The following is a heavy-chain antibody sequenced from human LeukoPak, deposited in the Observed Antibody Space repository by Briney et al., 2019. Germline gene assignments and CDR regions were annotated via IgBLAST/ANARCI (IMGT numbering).Heavy chain of an antibody. D-gene: IGHD3-22*01. V-gene: IGHV4-34*01. CDR1: GGSFSGYY. J-gene: IGHJ3*02. CDR2: INHSGSI. CDR3: ARPSITMIVGAFDI. Sequence: PSETLSLTCAVYGGSFSGYYWSWIRQPPGKGLEWIGEINHSGSINYNPSLKSRVTISVDTSKNQFSLKLSSVTAADTAVYYCARPSITMIVGAFDIWGQGTMVTVSS.